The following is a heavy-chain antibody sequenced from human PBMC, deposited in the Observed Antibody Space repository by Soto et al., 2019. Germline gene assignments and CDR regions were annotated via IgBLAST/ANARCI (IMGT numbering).Heavy chain of an antibody. CDR1: GGSISSSSYY. J-gene: IGHJ5*02. CDR3: ATRKGIRFLEWLSGGWFDP. V-gene: IGHV4-39*01. CDR2: IYYSGST. Sequence: SETLSLTCTVSGGSISSSSYYWGWIRQPPGKGLEWIGSIYYSGSTYYNPSLKSRVTISVDTSKNQFSLKLSSVTAADTAVYYCATRKGIRFLEWLSGGWFDPWGQGTLVTVSS. D-gene: IGHD3-3*01.